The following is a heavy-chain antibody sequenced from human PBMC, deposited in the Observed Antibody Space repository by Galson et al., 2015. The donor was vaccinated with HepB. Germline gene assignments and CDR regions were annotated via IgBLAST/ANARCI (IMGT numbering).Heavy chain of an antibody. CDR3: AKAAVGPYGDSKLDY. CDR2: ISYDGSNK. V-gene: IGHV3-30*18. J-gene: IGHJ4*02. CDR1: GFTFSSYG. D-gene: IGHD4-17*01. Sequence: SLRLSCAASGFTFSSYGMHWVRQAPGKGLGWVAVISYDGSNKYYADSVKGRFTISRDNSKNTLYLQMNSLRAEDTAVYYCAKAAVGPYGDSKLDYWGQGTLVTVSS.